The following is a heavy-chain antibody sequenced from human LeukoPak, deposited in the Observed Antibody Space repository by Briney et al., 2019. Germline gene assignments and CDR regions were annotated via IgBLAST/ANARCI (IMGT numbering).Heavy chain of an antibody. V-gene: IGHV4-34*01. D-gene: IGHD3-16*02. Sequence: SETLSLTCAVYGGSFSGYYWSWIRQPPGKGLEWSGEINHSGSTNYNPSLKSRVTISVDTSKNQFSLKLSSVTAADTAVYYCASDYVWGSYRYTGIGYWGQGTLVTVSS. CDR2: INHSGST. CDR1: GGSFSGYY. CDR3: ASDYVWGSYRYTGIGY. J-gene: IGHJ4*02.